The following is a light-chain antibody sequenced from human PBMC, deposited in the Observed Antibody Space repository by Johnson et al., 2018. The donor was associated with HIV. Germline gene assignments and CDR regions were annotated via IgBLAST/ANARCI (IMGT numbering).Light chain of an antibody. CDR2: DNN. CDR1: SSNIGNNY. J-gene: IGLJ1*01. Sequence: QSVLTQPPSVSAAPGQKVTISCSGSSSNIGNNYVSWYQQLPGTAPKLLIYDNNKRPSGIPDRFSGSKSGTSATLGITGLQNGDEADYYCGIWYSSLSAYVFGTGTKVTVL. V-gene: IGLV1-51*01. CDR3: GIWYSSLSAYV.